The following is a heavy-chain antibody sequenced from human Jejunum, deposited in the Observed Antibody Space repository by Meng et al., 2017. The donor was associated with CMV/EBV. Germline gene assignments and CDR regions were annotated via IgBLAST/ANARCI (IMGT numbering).Heavy chain of an antibody. J-gene: IGHJ5*02. D-gene: IGHD2-2*01. CDR3: VGHGDCSSGSCYYHWFDP. CDR1: GGSINTYY. V-gene: IGHV4-59*01. CDR2: IYNSGGT. Sequence: VQLQESGPGLVKPSETLSLTCSVSGGSINTYYWSWIRQPPGKGLEWIGYIYNSGGTYYNPSLKSRVTISTDTSKNQFSLKLNSVTAADTAVYYCVGHGDCSSGSCYYHWFDPWGQGSLVTVSS.